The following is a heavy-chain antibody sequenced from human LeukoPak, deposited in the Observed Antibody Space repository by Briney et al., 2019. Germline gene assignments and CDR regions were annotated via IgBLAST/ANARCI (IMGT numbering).Heavy chain of an antibody. D-gene: IGHD6-13*01. J-gene: IGHJ4*02. Sequence: SETLSLTCTVSGGSISNYWWSWIRQPPGKGLEWIGYVFDSGGTNYNPSLKSRVTISVDTSKKQFSLKLSSETAADAAVYYCARGYSSSWNYFDYWGQGTLVTVSS. CDR2: VFDSGGT. CDR3: ARGYSSSWNYFDY. CDR1: GGSISNYW. V-gene: IGHV4-59*01.